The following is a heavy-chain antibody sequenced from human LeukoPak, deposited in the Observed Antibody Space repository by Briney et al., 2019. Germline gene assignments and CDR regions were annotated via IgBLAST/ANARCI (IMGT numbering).Heavy chain of an antibody. CDR3: ASVDDSSGYYLDYYYYGMDV. CDR2: INHSGST. D-gene: IGHD3-22*01. Sequence: PSQTLSLTCAVSGGSISSGGYSWSWIRQPPGKGLEWIGEINHSGSTNYNPSLKSRVTISVDTSKNQFSLKLSSVTAADTAVYYCASVDDSSGYYLDYYYYGMDVWGQGTTVTVSS. CDR1: GGSISSGGYS. J-gene: IGHJ6*02. V-gene: IGHV4-30-2*01.